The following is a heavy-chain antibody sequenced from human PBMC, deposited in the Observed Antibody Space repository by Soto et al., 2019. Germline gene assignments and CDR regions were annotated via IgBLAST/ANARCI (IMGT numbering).Heavy chain of an antibody. CDR2: IYSGGNT. D-gene: IGHD7-27*01. J-gene: IGHJ4*02. CDR3: ARDLGRILDY. CDR1: GFSVSSNY. Sequence: EVQLVESGGGLIQPGGSLRLSCAASGFSVSSNYMTWVRQAPGKGLEWVSVIYSGGNTFYADSVKGRFTISRDNSKNTRYLQMNSLRAEDTAVYYCARDLGRILDYWGQGTLVTVSS. V-gene: IGHV3-53*01.